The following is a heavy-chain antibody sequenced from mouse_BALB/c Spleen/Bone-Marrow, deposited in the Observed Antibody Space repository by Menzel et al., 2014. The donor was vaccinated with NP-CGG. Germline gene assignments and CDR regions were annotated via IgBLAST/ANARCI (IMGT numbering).Heavy chain of an antibody. CDR2: IYPGDGDT. J-gene: IGHJ2*01. CDR1: GYAFSAYW. Sequence: QVQLQQSGAELVRPGSSVKISCKASGYAFSAYWMNWVKQRPGQGLEWIGQIYPGDGDTNYNGKFKGKATLTADKSSSTAHMQLSSLTSEDSAVYFCTRSTATFDYWRQGTTLTVSS. V-gene: IGHV1-80*01. CDR3: TRSTATFDY. D-gene: IGHD1-2*01.